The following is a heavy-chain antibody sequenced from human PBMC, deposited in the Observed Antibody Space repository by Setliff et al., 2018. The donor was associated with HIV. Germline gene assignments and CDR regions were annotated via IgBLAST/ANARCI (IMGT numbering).Heavy chain of an antibody. Sequence: LGESLKISCAASGFTFSSYAMHWVRQAPGKGLEWVAVISYDGSNKYYADSVKGRFTISRDNSKNTLYQQMNSLRAEDTAVYYCARDTGYSITPTYYYYGMDVWGQGTTVTVSS. J-gene: IGHJ6*02. CDR2: ISYDGSNK. CDR3: ARDTGYSITPTYYYYGMDV. CDR1: GFTFSSYA. D-gene: IGHD4-4*01. V-gene: IGHV3-30*04.